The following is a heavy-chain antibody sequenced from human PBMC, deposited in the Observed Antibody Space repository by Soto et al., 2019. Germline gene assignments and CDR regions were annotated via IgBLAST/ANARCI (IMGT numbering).Heavy chain of an antibody. CDR1: GFTFSSYA. CDR3: AKGNGGSSRTNYYYYYGMDV. V-gene: IGHV3-23*01. Sequence: PGGSLRLSCAASGFTFSSYAMSWFRQAPGKGLEWVSAISGSGGSTYYADSVKGRFTISRDNSKNTLYLQMNSLRAEDTAVYYCAKGNGGSSRTNYYYYYGMDVWGQGTTVTVSS. CDR2: ISGSGGST. J-gene: IGHJ6*02. D-gene: IGHD6-6*01.